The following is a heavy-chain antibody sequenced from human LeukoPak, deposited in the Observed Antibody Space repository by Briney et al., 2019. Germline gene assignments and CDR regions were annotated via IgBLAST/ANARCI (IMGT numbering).Heavy chain of an antibody. D-gene: IGHD6-13*01. Sequence: ASVKVSCKASGGTFSSYAISWVRQAPGQGLEWMGWISAYNGNTSYAQKFQGRVTMTRDTSTSTVYMELSSLRSEDTAVYYCARGLYSSSPPDYWGQGTLVTVSS. CDR3: ARGLYSSSPPDY. CDR1: GGTFSSYA. CDR2: ISAYNGNT. J-gene: IGHJ4*02. V-gene: IGHV1-18*01.